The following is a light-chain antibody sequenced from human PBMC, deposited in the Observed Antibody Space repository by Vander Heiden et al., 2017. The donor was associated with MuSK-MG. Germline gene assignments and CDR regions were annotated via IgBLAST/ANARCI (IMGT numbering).Light chain of an antibody. Sequence: DIQLTQSPSSLSASVGDRVTITCRASQSISFYLNWYQQRPGKAPKFLIYLASSLRSGVPSRFSGSGSGSEFTLTISKLQPEDFATYYCQQSHSVPRTFGQGTKVEVK. J-gene: IGKJ1*01. CDR2: LAS. CDR1: QSISFY. V-gene: IGKV1-39*01. CDR3: QQSHSVPRT.